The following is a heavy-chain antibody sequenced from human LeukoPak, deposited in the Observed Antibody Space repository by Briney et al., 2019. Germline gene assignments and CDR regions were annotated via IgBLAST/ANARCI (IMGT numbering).Heavy chain of an antibody. CDR2: INPNSGGT. CDR1: GYTFTGYY. CDR3: ARNRVPYYYDSSGYSPFDY. V-gene: IGHV1-2*02. D-gene: IGHD3-22*01. Sequence: ASVKVSCKASGYTFTGYYMHWVRQAPGQGLEWMGWINPNSGGTNYAQKFQGRVTMTRDTSISTAYMELSRLRSDDTAVYYCARNRVPYYYDSSGYSPFDYWGQGTLDTVSS. J-gene: IGHJ4*02.